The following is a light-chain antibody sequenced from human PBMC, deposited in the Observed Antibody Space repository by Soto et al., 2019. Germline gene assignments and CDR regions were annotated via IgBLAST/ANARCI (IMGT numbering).Light chain of an antibody. V-gene: IGKV3-20*01. CDR3: QQYGSSPRT. Sequence: EIVLTPSPATLSLSPWERATLSCRASQSVNIYLAWYQQKPGQAPRLLIYGASSRATGIPDRFSGSGSGTDFTLTISRLEPEDFAVYYCQQYGSSPRTFGQGTKVDIK. CDR1: QSVNIY. CDR2: GAS. J-gene: IGKJ1*01.